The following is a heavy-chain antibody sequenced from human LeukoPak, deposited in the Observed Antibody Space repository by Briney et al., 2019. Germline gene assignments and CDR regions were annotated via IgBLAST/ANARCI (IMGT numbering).Heavy chain of an antibody. D-gene: IGHD2-21*01. CDR1: GYTLTELS. CDR3: ATVLVVFSPPPFDY. J-gene: IGHJ4*02. Sequence: GASVRVSCKVSGYTLTELSIHWVRQAPGKGGGRVGGFDPEDDETIYAHKFQGRVTMPDDTSTHTAYMELSSLRSDDTAVYYCATVLVVFSPPPFDYWGQGTLVTVSS. V-gene: IGHV1-24*01. CDR2: FDPEDDET.